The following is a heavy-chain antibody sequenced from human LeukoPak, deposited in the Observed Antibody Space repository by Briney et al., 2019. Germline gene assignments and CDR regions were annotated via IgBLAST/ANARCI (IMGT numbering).Heavy chain of an antibody. Sequence: ASVKVSCKASGYTFSTYGMSWVRQAPGKGLEWVSVIYSGGSTYYADSVKGRFTISRDNSKNTLYLQMNGLRAEDTAVYYCARVAYDILTGSAYYYYYMDVWGKGTTVTISS. D-gene: IGHD3-9*01. CDR3: ARVAYDILTGSAYYYYYMDV. CDR1: GYTFSTYG. J-gene: IGHJ6*03. V-gene: IGHV3-66*01. CDR2: IYSGGST.